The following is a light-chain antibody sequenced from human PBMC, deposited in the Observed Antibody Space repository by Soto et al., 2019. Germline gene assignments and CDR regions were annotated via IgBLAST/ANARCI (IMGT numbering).Light chain of an antibody. CDR1: SSDVGAYNY. J-gene: IGLJ1*01. Sequence: QSALTQPASVSGSPGQSITISCTGISSDVGAYNYVSWYQQHPDKAPKLMIYEVSNRPSGVSNRFSGSKSGNTASLTISGLQAEDEADYYCSSYTSSSSLPYVFGTGTKLTVL. V-gene: IGLV2-14*01. CDR3: SSYTSSSSLPYV. CDR2: EVS.